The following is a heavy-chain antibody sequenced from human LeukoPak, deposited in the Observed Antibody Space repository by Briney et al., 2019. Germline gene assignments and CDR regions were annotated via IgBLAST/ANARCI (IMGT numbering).Heavy chain of an antibody. CDR1: GFTVSSNY. V-gene: IGHV3-66*02. Sequence: PGGSLRLSCAASGFTVSSNYMSWVRRAPGKGLEWVSVIYSGGSTYYADSVKGRFTISRDNSKNTLYLQMNSLRAEDTAVYYCARDLPGDLAFDIWGQGTMVTVSS. CDR2: IYSGGST. J-gene: IGHJ3*02. D-gene: IGHD3-16*01. CDR3: ARDLPGDLAFDI.